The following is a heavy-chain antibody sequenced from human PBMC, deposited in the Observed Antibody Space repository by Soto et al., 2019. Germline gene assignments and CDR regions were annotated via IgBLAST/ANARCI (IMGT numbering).Heavy chain of an antibody. CDR2: TYYSGST. Sequence: QVQLQESGPGLVKPSDTLSLTCAVSGYSISFSNWWGWIRQTPGKGLEWIGYTYYSGSTYYNPSLKSRVTMSVDTSKNQFSLKLSSVTAVDTAVYYCARKRVAAAFDIWGQGTMVTVSS. J-gene: IGHJ3*02. V-gene: IGHV4-28*01. CDR3: ARKRVAAAFDI. D-gene: IGHD2-15*01. CDR1: GYSISFSNW.